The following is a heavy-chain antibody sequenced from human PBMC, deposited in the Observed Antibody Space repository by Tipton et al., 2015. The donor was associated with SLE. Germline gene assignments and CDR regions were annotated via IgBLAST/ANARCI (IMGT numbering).Heavy chain of an antibody. Sequence: TLSLTCTVSGGSINSYYWSWIRHPPGKGLEWIGNIYTSGNTNYNPALKSRVTISVDTSKNQFSLKLSSVSAADTAVYYCARVGYRGGSYYFDYWGQGTLVTVSS. V-gene: IGHV4-4*08. D-gene: IGHD6-19*01. CDR2: IYTSGNT. CDR3: ARVGYRGGSYYFDY. J-gene: IGHJ4*02. CDR1: GGSINSYY.